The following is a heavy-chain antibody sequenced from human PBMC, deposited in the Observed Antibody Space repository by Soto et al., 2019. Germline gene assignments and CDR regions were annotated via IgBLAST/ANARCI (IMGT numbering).Heavy chain of an antibody. CDR2: INSGNGNT. V-gene: IGHV1-3*05. D-gene: IGHD1-26*01. CDR1: GYTFSKYA. Sequence: QVQFVQSGAEEKKPGASVKVSCKASGYTFSKYAIHWVRQAPAQRLEWLGWINSGNGNTKYSQTFQGRVTITRDTSASTAYMELSSLRSEDTAVYDCARVGQWGGMDVWGKGTTVTVSS. J-gene: IGHJ6*04. CDR3: ARVGQWGGMDV.